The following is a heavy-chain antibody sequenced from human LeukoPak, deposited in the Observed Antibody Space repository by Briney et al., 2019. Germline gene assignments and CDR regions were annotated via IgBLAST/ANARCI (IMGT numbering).Heavy chain of an antibody. J-gene: IGHJ3*02. V-gene: IGHV1-46*01. Sequence: ASVKVSCKASGYTFTSYYMHWVRQAPGQGLEWMGIINPSGGSTSYAQKFQGRVTMTRDTSTSTVYMELSSLRSEDTAVYYCARDRSGVRYYDFWSGPGDAFDIWGQGTMVTVSS. CDR1: GYTFTSYY. D-gene: IGHD3-3*01. CDR2: INPSGGST. CDR3: ARDRSGVRYYDFWSGPGDAFDI.